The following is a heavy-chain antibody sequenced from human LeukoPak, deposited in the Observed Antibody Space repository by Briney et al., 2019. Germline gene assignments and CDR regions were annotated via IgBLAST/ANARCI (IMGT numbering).Heavy chain of an antibody. Sequence: GRSLRPSCAASGFTFDDYAMHWVRQAPGKGLEWVSGISWNSGSRGYADSVKGRFTISRDNAKNSLYLQMNSLRADDTALYYCAKALPGSYDFWSGFDYWGQGTLVTVSS. CDR3: AKALPGSYDFWSGFDY. J-gene: IGHJ4*02. CDR1: GFTFDDYA. CDR2: ISWNSGSR. D-gene: IGHD3-3*01. V-gene: IGHV3-9*01.